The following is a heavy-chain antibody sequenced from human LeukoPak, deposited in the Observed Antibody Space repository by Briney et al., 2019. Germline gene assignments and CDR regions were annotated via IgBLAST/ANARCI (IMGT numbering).Heavy chain of an antibody. Sequence: GGSLRLSCAASGFTFSSYAMSWVRQAPGKGLEWVSDISGSAGSTYYADSVKGRFTISRDNSKNTLYLQMNSLRAEDTAVYYCAKGKVKGGYCSGGSCYPFDYWGQGSLVTVSS. CDR1: GFTFSSYA. V-gene: IGHV3-23*01. D-gene: IGHD2-15*01. CDR2: ISGSAGST. J-gene: IGHJ4*02. CDR3: AKGKVKGGYCSGGSCYPFDY.